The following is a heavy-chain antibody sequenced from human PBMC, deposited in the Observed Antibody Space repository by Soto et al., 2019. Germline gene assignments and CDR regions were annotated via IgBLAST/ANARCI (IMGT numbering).Heavy chain of an antibody. V-gene: IGHV3-66*01. Sequence: GALRLSCAASGFTVSSNYMSWVRQAPGKGLEWVSVIYSGGSTYYADSVKGRFTISRDNSKNTLYLQMNSLRAEDTAVYYCARSGGIAAAGTAFDIWGQGTMVTVSS. D-gene: IGHD6-13*01. CDR1: GFTVSSNY. CDR2: IYSGGST. CDR3: ARSGGIAAAGTAFDI. J-gene: IGHJ3*02.